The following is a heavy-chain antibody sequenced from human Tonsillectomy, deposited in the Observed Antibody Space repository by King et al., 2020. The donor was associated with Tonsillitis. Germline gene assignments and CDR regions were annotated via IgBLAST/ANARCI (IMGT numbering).Heavy chain of an antibody. Sequence: VQLVESGGGLVQPGGSLRLSCAASGFTFSSSAMAWVRQAPGKGPEWVSVISGSGGSTYYADSVKGRLTISRDNSKNTLYLQMNILGADDTALYYCAKVVITAMVYYFDYWGQGALVTVSS. CDR2: ISGSGGST. D-gene: IGHD5-18*01. CDR1: GFTFSSSA. CDR3: AKVVITAMVYYFDY. V-gene: IGHV3-23*04. J-gene: IGHJ4*02.